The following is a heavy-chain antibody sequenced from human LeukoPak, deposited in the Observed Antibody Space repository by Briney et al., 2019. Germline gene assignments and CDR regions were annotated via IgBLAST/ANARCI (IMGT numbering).Heavy chain of an antibody. V-gene: IGHV4-39*01. CDR3: ARRPRTYFDW. Sequence: IPSETLSLTCTVSGGSISTSDYYCGWIRQPPGKGLEWIGSISYDGTTYYNPSLKSRVTISVDTSKNQFPLKLTSVTAADTAVYYCARRPRTYFDWWGQGTLVTVSS. CDR1: GGSISTSDYY. CDR2: ISYDGTT. J-gene: IGHJ4*02.